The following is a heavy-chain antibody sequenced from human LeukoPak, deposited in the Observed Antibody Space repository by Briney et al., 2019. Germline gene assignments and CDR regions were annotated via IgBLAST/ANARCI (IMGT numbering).Heavy chain of an antibody. V-gene: IGHV3-23*01. D-gene: IGHD2-2*03. J-gene: IGHJ4*02. CDR2: LNGGRT. CDR3: VKEVTGYGYFDY. Sequence: PGGSLRLSCVASGFTFSNYAMSWVRQAPGKGLEWIAALNGGRTFFQYSVRGRFTISRDNSKNTLYLQLHSLRGDDTAVYCVKEVTGYGYFDYWGRGTLGTVSS. CDR1: GFTFSNYA.